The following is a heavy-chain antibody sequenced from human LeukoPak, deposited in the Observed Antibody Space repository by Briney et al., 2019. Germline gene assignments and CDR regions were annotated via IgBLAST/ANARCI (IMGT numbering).Heavy chain of an antibody. Sequence: GASVKVSCQASGYTFTNYVISWVRQAPGQGLEWVGWISAYNCNTNYAQKLQGRVTMTTDTSTSTAHMELRSLRSDDPAVYYCARSRAVAGTFDYWGQGTLVTVSS. CDR2: ISAYNCNT. D-gene: IGHD6-19*01. V-gene: IGHV1-18*01. CDR1: GYTFTNYV. J-gene: IGHJ4*02. CDR3: ARSRAVAGTFDY.